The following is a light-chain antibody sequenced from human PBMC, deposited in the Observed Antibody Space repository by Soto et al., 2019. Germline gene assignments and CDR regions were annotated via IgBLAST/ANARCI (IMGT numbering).Light chain of an antibody. J-gene: IGKJ4*01. CDR1: QSVSGSY. Sequence: EIVLTQSPGTLSLSPGARAPLSCRARQSVSGSYLAWYQQKPGQAPRLFIYGTSSRATGIPDRFSGSGSGTDFTLTISRLEPEDFAVYYCQHYGSPLTFGGGTKVDIK. V-gene: IGKV3-20*01. CDR2: GTS. CDR3: QHYGSPLT.